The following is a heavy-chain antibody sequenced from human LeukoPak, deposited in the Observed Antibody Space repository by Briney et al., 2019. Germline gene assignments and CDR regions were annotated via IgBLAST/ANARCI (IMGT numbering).Heavy chain of an antibody. Sequence: GGSLRLSCAASGFTVSTNYMTWVRQAPGKGLEWVSVIYSGGDTYYADSVTGRFTISRESSKNTLFLQMNSLRAEDTAVYYCARGRDSQGFGMDVWGQGTTVTVSS. CDR1: GFTVSTNY. V-gene: IGHV3-53*01. CDR2: IYSGGDT. D-gene: IGHD2-15*01. J-gene: IGHJ6*02. CDR3: ARGRDSQGFGMDV.